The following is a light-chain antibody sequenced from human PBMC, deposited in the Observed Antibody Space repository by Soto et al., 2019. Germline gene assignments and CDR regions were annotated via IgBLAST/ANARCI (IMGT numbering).Light chain of an antibody. V-gene: IGLV2-14*01. Sequence: QSALTQPASVSGSLGQSITISCTGTSSDVGEYNYVSWYQQHPGIAPKLMIYEVRNRPSGVSNRFSGSKSGNTASLTISGLQAEDEADYYCSSYTSTSTLYVFGTGTKLT. J-gene: IGLJ1*01. CDR3: SSYTSTSTLYV. CDR2: EVR. CDR1: SSDVGEYNY.